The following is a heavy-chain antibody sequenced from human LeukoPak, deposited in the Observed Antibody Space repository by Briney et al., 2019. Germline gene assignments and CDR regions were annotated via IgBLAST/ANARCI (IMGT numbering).Heavy chain of an antibody. Sequence: GGSLRLSCAASGFPFSSHDMHWVRQAPGKTLEWVSVIGADGDIYYSVSVKGRFTISRENAKNSLYLQVNSLRAEDTAVYYCASLHDYYDSSGYYEDYWGQGTLVTVSS. CDR2: IGADGDI. V-gene: IGHV3-13*01. J-gene: IGHJ4*02. CDR1: GFPFSSHD. D-gene: IGHD3-22*01. CDR3: ASLHDYYDSSGYYEDY.